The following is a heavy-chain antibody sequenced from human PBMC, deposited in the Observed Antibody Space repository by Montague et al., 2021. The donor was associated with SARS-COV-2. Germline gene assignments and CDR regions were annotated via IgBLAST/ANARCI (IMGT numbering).Heavy chain of an antibody. CDR2: IYYSGST. J-gene: IGHJ3*02. Sequence: SETLSLTCTVSGGSISTYYWSWIRQPPGKGLEWIGYIYYSGSTNYNPSLKSRVTISVDTSKNQSSLKLSSVTAADTAVYYCARVATLGYCSSTSCSDAFDIWGQGTMVTVSS. CDR3: ARVATLGYCSSTSCSDAFDI. CDR1: GGSISTYY. V-gene: IGHV4-59*01. D-gene: IGHD2-2*01.